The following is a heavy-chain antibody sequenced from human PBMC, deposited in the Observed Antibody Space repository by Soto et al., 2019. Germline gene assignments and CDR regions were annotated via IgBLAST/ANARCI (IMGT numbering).Heavy chain of an antibody. Sequence: QVQLVQSGTEVKKPGASVKLSCKASGYTFTNYAIHWVRQAPGQRLEWMVWINAGNGHTKYSQKFQGRVTVTRDPSATTAYMELSSLTSEDTAVYYCARGRWTQTTADYYLDFWGQGTLATVSS. CDR1: GYTFTNYA. CDR2: INAGNGHT. CDR3: ARGRWTQTTADYYLDF. D-gene: IGHD1-1*01. V-gene: IGHV1-3*01. J-gene: IGHJ4*02.